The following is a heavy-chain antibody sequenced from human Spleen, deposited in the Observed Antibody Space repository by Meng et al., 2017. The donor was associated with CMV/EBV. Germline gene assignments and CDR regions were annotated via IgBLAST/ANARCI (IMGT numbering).Heavy chain of an antibody. V-gene: IGHV3-9*01. CDR3: WGYCSGASCSRVDY. J-gene: IGHJ4*02. CDR2: ISWDSDRI. D-gene: IGHD2-2*01. Sequence: GGSLRLSCAASGFTFDDYAMHWVRQRPGKGLEWVSGISWDSDRIDYADSVKGRFTISRDNAKNSLSLHMSDLRAEDPALYYCWGYCSGASCSRVDYWGQGTLVTVSS. CDR1: GFTFDDYA.